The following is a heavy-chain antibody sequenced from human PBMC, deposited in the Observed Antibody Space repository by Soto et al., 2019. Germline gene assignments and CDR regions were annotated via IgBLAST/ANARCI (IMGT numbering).Heavy chain of an antibody. CDR2: IYYSGTT. CDR3: ARGLSVTLFDN. Sequence: QVQLQESGPGLVKPSQTLSLTCTVSGGSISTGGYYWTWIRQHPGKGLEWIGYIYYSGTTYYNPSLKSRVTISVDTSKNQFSLKLSSVTAADTAVYYCARGLSVTLFDNWGQGTLVTVSS. V-gene: IGHV4-31*03. CDR1: GGSISTGGYY. D-gene: IGHD4-17*01. J-gene: IGHJ4*02.